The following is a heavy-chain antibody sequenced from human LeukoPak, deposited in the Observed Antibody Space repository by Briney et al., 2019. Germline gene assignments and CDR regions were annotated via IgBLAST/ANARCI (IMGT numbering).Heavy chain of an antibody. CDR3: AGSYSSSWYVPHDY. J-gene: IGHJ4*02. Sequence: ASVKVSCKASGGTFSSYAISWVRQAPGQGPEWMGGIIPIIGTANYPQKFQGRVTITADKSTSTTYMELSSLRSEDTAVYYCAGSYSSSWYVPHDYWGQGTLVTVSS. D-gene: IGHD6-13*01. CDR2: IIPIIGTA. V-gene: IGHV1-69*06. CDR1: GGTFSSYA.